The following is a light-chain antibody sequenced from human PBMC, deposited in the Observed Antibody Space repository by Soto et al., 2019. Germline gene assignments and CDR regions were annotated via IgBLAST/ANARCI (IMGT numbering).Light chain of an antibody. CDR2: GAS. V-gene: IGKV3-15*01. CDR1: QSVSSN. J-gene: IGKJ1*01. Sequence: EIVMTQSPATLSVSPGERATLSCRASQSVSSNLAWYQHKPGQAPRLLIYGASTRATGIPARFSGSGSGTGFPLTITSLQSQDFAVYYCQQYNNWPPWTFGQGTKVEIK. CDR3: QQYNNWPPWT.